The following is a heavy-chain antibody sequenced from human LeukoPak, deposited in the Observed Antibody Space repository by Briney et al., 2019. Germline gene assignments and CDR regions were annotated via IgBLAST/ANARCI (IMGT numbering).Heavy chain of an antibody. V-gene: IGHV1-69*05. CDR3: ARDHLDSSGTDY. CDR1: GGTFSSYA. D-gene: IGHD3-22*01. CDR2: IIPIFGTA. J-gene: IGHJ4*02. Sequence: VASVKVSCKASGGTFSSYAISWVRQAPGQGLEWMGRIIPIFGTANYAQKFQGRVTITTDESTNTAYMELSSLRSEDTAVYYCARDHLDSSGTDYWGPGTLVTVSS.